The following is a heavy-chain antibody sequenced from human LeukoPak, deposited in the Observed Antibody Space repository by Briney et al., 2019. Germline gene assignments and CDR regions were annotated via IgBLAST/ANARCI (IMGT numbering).Heavy chain of an antibody. J-gene: IGHJ3*02. CDR1: GYTFTGYY. D-gene: IGHD2/OR15-2a*01. Sequence: ASVKVSCKASGYTFTGYYMHWVRQAPGQGLEWMGWISAYNGNTNYAQKLQGRVTMTTDTSTSTAYMELRSLRSDDTAVYYCARIVSTTSAFDIWGQGTMVTVSS. CDR2: ISAYNGNT. CDR3: ARIVSTTSAFDI. V-gene: IGHV1-18*04.